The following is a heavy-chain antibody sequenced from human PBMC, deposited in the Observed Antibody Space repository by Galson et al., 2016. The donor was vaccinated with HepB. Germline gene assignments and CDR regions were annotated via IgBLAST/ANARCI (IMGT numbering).Heavy chain of an antibody. J-gene: IGHJ6*02. CDR1: GYTFTSYG. V-gene: IGHV1-3*01. CDR3: ARDLGHNILTGYTYYYFYGMDV. CDR2: INAGTGNT. Sequence: SVKVSCKASGYTFTSYGISWVRQAPGQGLEWMGWINAGTGNTKYSQNFQGRVTITRDTSASTAYMELSSLRSEDTAVYYCARDLGHNILTGYTYYYFYGMDVWGQGTTVTVSS. D-gene: IGHD3-9*01.